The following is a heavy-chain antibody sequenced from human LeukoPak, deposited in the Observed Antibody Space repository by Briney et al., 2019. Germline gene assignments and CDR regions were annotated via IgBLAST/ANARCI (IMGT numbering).Heavy chain of an antibody. D-gene: IGHD1-26*01. Sequence: GGSLRLSCVASGFTFSSDAMHWVRQAPGKGLEWVAVISYDGKEEYHADSVKGRFTISRDNSKNTLYLQMNSLRAEDTAVYYCARGRGVGATFGYYFDYWGQGTLVTVSS. CDR3: ARGRGVGATFGYYFDY. V-gene: IGHV3-30*04. CDR1: GFTFSSDA. J-gene: IGHJ4*02. CDR2: ISYDGKEE.